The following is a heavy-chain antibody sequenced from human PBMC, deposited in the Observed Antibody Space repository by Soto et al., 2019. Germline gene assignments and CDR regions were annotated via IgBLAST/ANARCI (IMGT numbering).Heavy chain of an antibody. CDR1: GFSLTTSGVG. CDR3: ARRRSSYTGMDV. V-gene: IGHV2-5*02. Sequence: QITLKESGPTLVKPTQTLTLTCTFSGFSLTTSGVGVGWIRQPPGKALEWLAFLYWDDDKRYSPSLESRLTITKDTSKNQVDLTMTNMDPVDTATYYCARRRSSYTGMDVWGQGTTVTVSS. CDR2: LYWDDDK. D-gene: IGHD3-16*02. J-gene: IGHJ6*02.